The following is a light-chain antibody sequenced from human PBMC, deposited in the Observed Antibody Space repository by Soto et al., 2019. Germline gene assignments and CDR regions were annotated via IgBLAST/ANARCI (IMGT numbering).Light chain of an antibody. CDR2: KAS. J-gene: IGKJ1*01. CDR3: QQYKSYWT. CDR1: QSISSW. Sequence: IQMTPSPSPLSSTLGDRITITFPASQSISSWLAWYQQKPGKAPKLLIYKASSLESGVPSRFSGSGSGTEFTLTISSLQPDDFATYYCQQYKSYWTLGQGTKVDIK. V-gene: IGKV1-5*03.